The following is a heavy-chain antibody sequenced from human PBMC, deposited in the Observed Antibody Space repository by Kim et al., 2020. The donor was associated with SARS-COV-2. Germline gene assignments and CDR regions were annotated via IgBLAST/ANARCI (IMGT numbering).Heavy chain of an antibody. CDR1: GFTFSSYG. D-gene: IGHD3-10*01. CDR3: AKYLGIDYYGSGSFSAFDI. Sequence: GGSLRLSCAASGFTFSSYGMHWVRQAPGKGLEWVAVISYDGSNKYYADSVKGRFTISRDNSKNTLYLQMNSLRAEDTAVYYCAKYLGIDYYGSGSFSAFDIWGQGTMVTVSS. J-gene: IGHJ3*02. V-gene: IGHV3-30*18. CDR2: ISYDGSNK.